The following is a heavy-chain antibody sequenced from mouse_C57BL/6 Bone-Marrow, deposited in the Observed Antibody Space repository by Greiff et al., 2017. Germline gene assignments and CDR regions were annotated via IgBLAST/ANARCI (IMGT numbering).Heavy chain of an antibody. D-gene: IGHD2-2*01. V-gene: IGHV5-17*01. CDR2: ISSGSSTN. CDR3: ARPGYGYPFFDY. Sequence: EVHLVESGGGLVKPGGSLKLSCAASGFTFSDYGMHWVRQAPEKGLEWVAYISSGSSTNYYADTVKGRFTISRDNAKNTLFLQMTSLRSEDTAMYYCARPGYGYPFFDYWGQGTTLTVSS. J-gene: IGHJ2*01. CDR1: GFTFSDYG.